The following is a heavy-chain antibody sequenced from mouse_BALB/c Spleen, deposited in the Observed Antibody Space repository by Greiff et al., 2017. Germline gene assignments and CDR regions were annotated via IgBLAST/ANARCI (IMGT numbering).Heavy chain of an antibody. CDR1: GFTFSSYT. CDR3: TSDRYSCVSSPYWYFDV. D-gene: IGHD1-1*01. J-gene: IGHJ1*01. Sequence: EVKLVESGGGLVKPGGSLKLSCAASGFTFSSYTMSWVRQTPEKRLEWVATISSGGSYTYYPDSVKGRYTISRDNAKNTLYLQMGSLKSEDTAMYYCTSDRYSCVSSPYWYFDVWGAGTTVTVSA. V-gene: IGHV5-6-4*01. CDR2: ISSGGSYT.